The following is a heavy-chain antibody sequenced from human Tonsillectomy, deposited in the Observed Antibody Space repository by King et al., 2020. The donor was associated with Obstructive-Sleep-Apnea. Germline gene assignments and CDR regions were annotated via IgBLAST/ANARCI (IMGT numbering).Heavy chain of an antibody. CDR1: GFTFSDYS. Sequence: VQLVESGGGLVQPGGSLRLSCAASGFTFSDYSMNWVRQAPGRGLEWIAYISNDRTAYADSVRGRFTISRDNAKNSLSLQMTSLRAEDTALYYCARDLNWAFDHGGQGTWVTISP. CDR2: ISNDRTA. CDR3: ARDLNWAFDH. D-gene: IGHD3/OR15-3a*01. J-gene: IGHJ4*02. V-gene: IGHV3-48*04.